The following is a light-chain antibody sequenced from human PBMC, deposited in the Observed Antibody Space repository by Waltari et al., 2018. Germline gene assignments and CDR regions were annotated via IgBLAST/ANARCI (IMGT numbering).Light chain of an antibody. CDR1: QTLLSSNGYNY. CDR2: LGS. V-gene: IGKV2-28*01. Sequence: DIVMTQSPLSLPVTPGEPASISCRSSQTLLSSNGYNYLDWYLQRPGQSPQLLIYLGSLRASGVPDRFSGSGSGTDVTLKISTVEAEDVGVYYCMQSLQSPFTFGPGTQVDIK. J-gene: IGKJ3*01. CDR3: MQSLQSPFT.